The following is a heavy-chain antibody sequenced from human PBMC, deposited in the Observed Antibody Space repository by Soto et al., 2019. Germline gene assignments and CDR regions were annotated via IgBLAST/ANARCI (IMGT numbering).Heavy chain of an antibody. CDR1: GFTFTSSA. D-gene: IGHD5-18*01. CDR3: AAERATAMGEYYYYGMDV. J-gene: IGHJ6*02. V-gene: IGHV1-58*01. CDR2: IVVGSGNT. Sequence: SVKVSCKASGFTFTSSAVQWVRQARGQRLEWIGWIVVGSGNTNYAQKFQERVTITRDMSTSTAYMELSSLRSEDTAVYYCAAERATAMGEYYYYGMDVWGQGTTVTVSS.